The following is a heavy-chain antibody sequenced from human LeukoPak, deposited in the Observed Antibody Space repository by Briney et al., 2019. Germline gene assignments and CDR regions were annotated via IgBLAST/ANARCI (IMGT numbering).Heavy chain of an antibody. CDR3: ARAGYSYGYWGPFDY. J-gene: IGHJ4*02. Sequence: PSQTLSLTCTVSGGSISSGSYYWSWIRQPAGKGLEWIGRIYTSGSTNYNPSLKSRVTISVDTSKNQFSLKLSSVTAADTAVYYCARAGYSYGYWGPFDYWGQGTLVTVSS. CDR2: IYTSGST. D-gene: IGHD5-18*01. CDR1: GGSISSGSYY. V-gene: IGHV4-61*02.